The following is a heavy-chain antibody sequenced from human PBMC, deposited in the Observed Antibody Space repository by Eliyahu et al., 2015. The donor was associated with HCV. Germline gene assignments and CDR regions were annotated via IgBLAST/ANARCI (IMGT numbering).Heavy chain of an antibody. CDR2: ISAYNGNT. V-gene: IGHV1-18*01. CDR3: ARAGITMVRGVINYYYGMDV. D-gene: IGHD3-10*01. CDR1: GYTFTSYG. Sequence: QVQLVQSGAEVKKPGASVKVSCKASGYTFTSYGISWVRQAPGQGLEWMGWISAYNGNTNYAQKLQGRVTMTTDTSTSTAYMELRSLRSDDTAVYYCARAGITMVRGVINYYYGMDVWGQGTTVTVSS. J-gene: IGHJ6*02.